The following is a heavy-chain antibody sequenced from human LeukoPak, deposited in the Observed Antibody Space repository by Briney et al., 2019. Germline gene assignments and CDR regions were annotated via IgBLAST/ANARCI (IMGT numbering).Heavy chain of an antibody. CDR1: GFTFSSYS. D-gene: IGHD5-24*01. J-gene: IGHJ2*01. CDR2: ISGSGGST. Sequence: GGSLRLSCAASGFTFSSYSMNWVRQAPGKGLEWVSAISGSGGSTYYADSVKGRFTISRDNSKNTLYLQMNSLRAEDTAVYYCAKLVGDGYNYDWYFDLWGRGTLVTVSS. CDR3: AKLVGDGYNYDWYFDL. V-gene: IGHV3-23*01.